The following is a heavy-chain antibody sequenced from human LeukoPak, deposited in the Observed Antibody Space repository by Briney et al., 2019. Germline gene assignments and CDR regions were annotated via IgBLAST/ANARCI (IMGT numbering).Heavy chain of an antibody. CDR2: IYYSGST. Sequence: SETLSLTCTVPGGSISSYYWSWIRQSPGKGLEWIGYIYYSGSTNYNPSLKSRVTISVDTSKNQCSLKLSSVTAADTAVYYCAGSVDTAMVGYWGQGTLVTVSS. D-gene: IGHD5-18*01. CDR3: AGSVDTAMVGY. CDR1: GGSISSYY. J-gene: IGHJ4*02. V-gene: IGHV4-59*01.